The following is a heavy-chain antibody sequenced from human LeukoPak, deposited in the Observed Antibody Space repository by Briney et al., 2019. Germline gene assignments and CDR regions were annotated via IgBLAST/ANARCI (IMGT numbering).Heavy chain of an antibody. J-gene: IGHJ4*02. Sequence: PSETLSLTCTVSGGSISSSSYYWGWIRQPPGKGLEWIGSIYYSGSTYYNPSLKSRVTISVDTSKNQFSLKLSSVTAADTAVYYCARDPRGYSHGYGLDYWGQGTLVTVSS. CDR1: GGSISSSSYY. CDR2: IYYSGST. CDR3: ARDPRGYSHGYGLDY. V-gene: IGHV4-39*02. D-gene: IGHD5-18*01.